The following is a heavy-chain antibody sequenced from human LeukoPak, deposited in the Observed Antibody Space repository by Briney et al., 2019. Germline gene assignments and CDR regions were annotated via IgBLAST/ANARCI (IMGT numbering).Heavy chain of an antibody. D-gene: IGHD3-22*01. CDR2: IYYSGST. V-gene: IGHV4-39*01. CDR3: ARRTTYYDSRGQTLNYFDY. Sequence: SETLSLTCTVSGGAISSSSYYWGWIRQPPGKGLEWIGSIYYSGSTYYNPSLKSRVTISVDTSKNQFSLKLSSVTAADTAVYYCARRTTYYDSRGQTLNYFDYWGQGTLVTVSS. J-gene: IGHJ4*02. CDR1: GGAISSSSYY.